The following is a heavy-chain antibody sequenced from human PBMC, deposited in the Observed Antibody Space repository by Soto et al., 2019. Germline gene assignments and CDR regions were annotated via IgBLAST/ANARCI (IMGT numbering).Heavy chain of an antibody. J-gene: IGHJ4*02. CDR3: ARVPSINILFDF. CDR1: GFTFSNYW. Sequence: GGSLRLSCAASGFTFSNYWMSWVRQAPGKGLEWVANIKQDGSEKWYVDSVKGRFTVSRDNAKKSLFLQMNSLRVEDTAVYYCARVPSINILFDFWGQGTPVTVSS. CDR2: IKQDGSEK. D-gene: IGHD3-10*01. V-gene: IGHV3-7*02.